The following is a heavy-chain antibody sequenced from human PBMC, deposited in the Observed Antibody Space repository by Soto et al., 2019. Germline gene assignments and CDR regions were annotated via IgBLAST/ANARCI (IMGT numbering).Heavy chain of an antibody. D-gene: IGHD2-15*01. CDR1: GYTFTSYG. CDR2: ISAYNGNT. CDR3: ARLLYCSGGSCLPASDY. Sequence: ASVKVSCKASGYTFTSYGISWVRQAPGQGLEWMGWISAYNGNTNYAQKLQGRVTMTTDTSTSTAYMELRSLRSDDTAVYYCARLLYCSGGSCLPASDYWGQGTLVTVS. V-gene: IGHV1-18*01. J-gene: IGHJ4*02.